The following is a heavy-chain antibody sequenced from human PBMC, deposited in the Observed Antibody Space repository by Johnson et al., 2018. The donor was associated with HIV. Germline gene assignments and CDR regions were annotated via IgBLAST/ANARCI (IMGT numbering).Heavy chain of an antibody. CDR3: AKGRRGAIFGVARSAFDI. J-gene: IGHJ3*02. CDR1: GFTFDDYA. V-gene: IGHV3-9*01. CDR2: ISWNSGSI. D-gene: IGHD3-3*01. Sequence: VQLVESGGGLVQPGRSLRLSCAASGFTFDDYAMHWVRQAPGKGLEWVSGISWNSGSIGYAYSVKGRFTISRDNAKNSLYLQMNSLRAEDTALYYCAKGRRGAIFGVARSAFDIWGQGTMVTVSS.